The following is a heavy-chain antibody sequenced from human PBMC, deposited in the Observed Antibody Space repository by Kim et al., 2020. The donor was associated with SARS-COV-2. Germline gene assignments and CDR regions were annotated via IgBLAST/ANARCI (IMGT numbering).Heavy chain of an antibody. V-gene: IGHV3-7*04. Sequence: VDSGKGRFTIPRDNAKNSLYRQMNSLRAEDTAVYYCARSQQLVLRYFDYWGQGTLVTVAS. CDR3: ARSQQLVLRYFDY. J-gene: IGHJ4*02. D-gene: IGHD6-13*01.